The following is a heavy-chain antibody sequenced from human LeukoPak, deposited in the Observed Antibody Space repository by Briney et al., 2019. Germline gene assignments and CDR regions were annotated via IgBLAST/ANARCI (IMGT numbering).Heavy chain of an antibody. CDR2: ISSSSSYI. J-gene: IGHJ4*02. Sequence: GGSLRLSCAASGFTFSSYSMNWVRQAPGKGLEWVSSISSSSSYIYYADSVKGRFTISRDNAKNPLYLQMNSLRADDTAVYYCARESSPGYSYGYPLAYWGQGTLVTVSS. CDR1: GFTFSSYS. CDR3: ARESSPGYSYGYPLAY. V-gene: IGHV3-21*01. D-gene: IGHD5-18*01.